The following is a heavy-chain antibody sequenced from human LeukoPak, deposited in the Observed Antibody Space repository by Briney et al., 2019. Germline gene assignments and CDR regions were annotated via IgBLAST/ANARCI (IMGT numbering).Heavy chain of an antibody. CDR1: EYRFTSYW. CDR2: IYPGDSNT. Sequence: GESLRISCKGSEYRFTSYWIGWVRQMPGKGLEWMGIIYPGDSNTRYSPSFQGQVTISADKSISTAYLQWSSLKASDTAMYYCARRPPASSSWDSWGQGTPVTVSS. CDR3: ARRPPASSSWDS. J-gene: IGHJ4*02. V-gene: IGHV5-51*01. D-gene: IGHD6-13*01.